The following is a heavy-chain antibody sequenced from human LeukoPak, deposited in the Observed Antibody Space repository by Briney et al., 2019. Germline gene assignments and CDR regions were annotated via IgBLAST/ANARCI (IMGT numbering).Heavy chain of an antibody. J-gene: IGHJ6*04. Sequence: GGSLRLSCAASGFTFDDYAMHWVRQAPGKGLEWVSGISWNSGSIGYADSVKGRFTISRDNAKNSLYLQMNSLRAEDTAVYYCAELGITMIGGVWGEGTTVTISS. CDR3: AELGITMIGGV. CDR2: ISWNSGSI. D-gene: IGHD3-10*02. V-gene: IGHV3-9*01. CDR1: GFTFDDYA.